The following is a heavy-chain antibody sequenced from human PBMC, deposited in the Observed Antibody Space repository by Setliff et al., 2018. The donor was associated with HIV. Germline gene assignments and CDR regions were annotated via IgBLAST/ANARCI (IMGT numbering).Heavy chain of an antibody. V-gene: IGHV4-59*01. CDR3: ARGQSCTNGVCYQY. D-gene: IGHD2-8*01. CDR2: VYYSGST. CDR1: GGSISSYY. Sequence: ETLSLTCTVSGGSISSYYWSWIRQPPGKGLEWIGYVYYSGSTNYNPSLKSRVTISVDTSKNEFSLNLSSLTAADTAVYYCARGQSCTNGVCYQYWGQGTLVTVSS. J-gene: IGHJ4*02.